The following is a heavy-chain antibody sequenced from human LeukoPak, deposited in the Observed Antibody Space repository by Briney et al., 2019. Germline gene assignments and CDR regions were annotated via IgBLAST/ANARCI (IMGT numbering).Heavy chain of an antibody. CDR3: ANEGNLGSFDY. D-gene: IGHD1-14*01. V-gene: IGHV3-23*01. Sequence: SGGSLRLSCATSGFTFRSYAMIWVRQAPERGLQWVSGISGSGTYYADFAKGRFTISRDNSKNTLYLQMNSLRAEDTAVYYCANEGNLGSFDYWGQGTLVTVSS. J-gene: IGHJ4*02. CDR1: GFTFRSYA. CDR2: ISGSGT.